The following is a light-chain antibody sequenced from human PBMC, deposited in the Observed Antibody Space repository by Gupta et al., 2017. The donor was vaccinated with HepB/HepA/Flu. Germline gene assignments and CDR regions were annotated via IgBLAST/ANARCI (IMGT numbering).Light chain of an antibody. Sequence: EIVMTQSPATLSVSPGERATLSCRASQSVSSNLAWYQQKPGQAPRLLIYGASTRATGIPDRFSGSGYGKEFTLTSSRRQYEDFAVYYWQQDNTLRTLGQGTKVEIK. CDR3: QQDNTLRT. CDR2: GAS. CDR1: QSVSSN. J-gene: IGKJ1*01. V-gene: IGKV3-15*01.